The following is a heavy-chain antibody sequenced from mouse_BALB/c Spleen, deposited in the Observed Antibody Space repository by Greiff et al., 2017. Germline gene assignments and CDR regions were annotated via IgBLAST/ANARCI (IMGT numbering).Heavy chain of an antibody. CDR2: INPSNGGT. CDR1: GYTFTSYY. Sequence: QVQLQQPGAELVKPGASVKLSCKASGYTFTSYYMYWVKQRPGQGLEWIGGINPSNGGTNFNEKFKGKATLTVDKSSSTAYMHLSSLTSEDSAVYYCAREGNSPMDYWGQGTSVTVSS. CDR3: AREGNSPMDY. V-gene: IGHV1S81*02. J-gene: IGHJ4*01.